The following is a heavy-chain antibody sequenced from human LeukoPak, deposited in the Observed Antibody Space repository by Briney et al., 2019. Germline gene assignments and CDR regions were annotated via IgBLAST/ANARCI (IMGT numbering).Heavy chain of an antibody. CDR1: TFALSRYA. D-gene: IGHD5-24*01. CDR3: ARGGTEIYYYYYGMDV. Sequence: SGGSLRLSCAASTFALSRYAMHWVRQAPGRGLEWVGVISYDGSDKYYADSVKGRFTISRDNSKNTLYLQMSSLRVEDTAVYYCARGGTEIYYYYYGMDVWGQGTTVTVSS. CDR2: ISYDGSDK. J-gene: IGHJ6*02. V-gene: IGHV3-30*04.